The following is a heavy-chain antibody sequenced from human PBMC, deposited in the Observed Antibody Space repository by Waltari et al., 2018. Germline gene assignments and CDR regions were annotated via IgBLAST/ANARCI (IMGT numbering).Heavy chain of an antibody. Sequence: QVQLQQWGAGLLKPSETLSLTCAVYGGSFSVYYWSWIRQPPGKGLEWIGEINRSGSTNYNPSLKSRVTISLDTSKNHCSLKLSSVTAADTAVYYCARAERGPRSGSSATPAWGPWGQGTLVTVSS. V-gene: IGHV4-34*01. CDR1: GGSFSVYY. D-gene: IGHD1-26*01. CDR2: INRSGST. CDR3: ARAERGPRSGSSATPAWGP. J-gene: IGHJ5*02.